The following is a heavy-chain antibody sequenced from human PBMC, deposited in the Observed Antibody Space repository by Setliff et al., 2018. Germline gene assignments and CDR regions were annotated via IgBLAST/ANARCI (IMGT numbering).Heavy chain of an antibody. D-gene: IGHD6-6*01. CDR2: FYFGENT. CDR1: GGSISSHGFY. J-gene: IGHJ4*02. Sequence: PSETLSLTCTVSGGSISSHGFYWGWIRQPPGEGLEWIGSFYFGENTHYNPSLKSRLTISVDTSKTQFSLQLSSVTAADTAVYYCARQTGEQLVDYWGQGTLVTVSS. V-gene: IGHV4-39*01. CDR3: ARQTGEQLVDY.